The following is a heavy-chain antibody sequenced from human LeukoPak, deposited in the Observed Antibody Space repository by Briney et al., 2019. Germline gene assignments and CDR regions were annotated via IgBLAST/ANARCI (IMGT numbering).Heavy chain of an antibody. J-gene: IGHJ2*01. Sequence: GGSLRLSCAASGFTVSSNYMNWVRQAPGKGLEWVSAISGSGGSTYYADSVKGRFTISRDNSKNTLYLQMNSLRAEDTAVYYCAKARYFDWSSPLTYFDLWGRGTLVTVSS. CDR2: ISGSGGST. D-gene: IGHD3-9*01. CDR1: GFTVSSNY. V-gene: IGHV3-23*01. CDR3: AKARYFDWSSPLTYFDL.